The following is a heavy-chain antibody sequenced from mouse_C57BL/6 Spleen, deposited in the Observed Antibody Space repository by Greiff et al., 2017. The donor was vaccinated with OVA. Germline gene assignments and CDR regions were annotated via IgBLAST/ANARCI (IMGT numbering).Heavy chain of an antibody. CDR2: IWSGGST. V-gene: IGHV2-2*01. D-gene: IGHD5-1*01. Sequence: QVQLKQSGPGLVQPSQSLSITCTVSGFSLTSYGVHWVRQSPGKGLEWLGVIWSGGSTHYNAAFISRLSISKDNSKSQVFFKMNSLQADDTAIYYCARPGEYSGWYFDVWGTGTTVTVSS. CDR1: GFSLTSYG. J-gene: IGHJ1*03. CDR3: ARPGEYSGWYFDV.